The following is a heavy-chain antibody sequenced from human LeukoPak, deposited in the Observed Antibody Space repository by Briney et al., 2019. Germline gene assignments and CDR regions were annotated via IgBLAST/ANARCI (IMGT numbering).Heavy chain of an antibody. D-gene: IGHD3-10*01. CDR2: ISYDGSNK. CDR1: GFTFSSYG. CDR3: AKDGMVRGVWGYYYYGMDV. Sequence: GGSLRLSCAASGFTFSSYGMHWVRQAPGKGLEWVAVISYDGSNKYYAESVKGRFTISRDNSKSTLYLQMNSLRAEDTAVYYCAKDGMVRGVWGYYYYGMDVWGQGTTVTVSS. V-gene: IGHV3-30*18. J-gene: IGHJ6*02.